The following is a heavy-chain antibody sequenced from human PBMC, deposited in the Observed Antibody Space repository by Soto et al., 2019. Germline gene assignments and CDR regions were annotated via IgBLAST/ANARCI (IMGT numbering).Heavy chain of an antibody. J-gene: IGHJ5*02. D-gene: IGHD2-15*01. CDR1: GGSISSSSYY. Sequence: SETLSLTCTVSGGSISSSSYYWGWIRQPPGKGLEWIGGIYYSGSTYYNPSLKSRVTISVDTSKNQFSLKLSSVTAADTAVYYCARCPQQGYCSGGSCNLAVWFDPWGQGTLVTVSS. CDR2: IYYSGST. CDR3: ARCPQQGYCSGGSCNLAVWFDP. V-gene: IGHV4-39*01.